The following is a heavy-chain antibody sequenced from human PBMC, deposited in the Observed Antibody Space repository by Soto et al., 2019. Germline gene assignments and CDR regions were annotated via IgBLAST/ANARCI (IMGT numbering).Heavy chain of an antibody. CDR2: IYYSGST. CDR1: GGSISSSSYY. V-gene: IGHV4-39*01. CDR3: ASFRGYSYGYYFDY. Sequence: PSETLSLTCTVSGGSISSSSYYWGWIRQPPGKGLEWIGSIYYSGSTYYNPSLKSRVTISVDTSKNQFSLKLSSVTAADTAVYYCASFRGYSYGYYFDYGGQETLVTVSS. D-gene: IGHD5-18*01. J-gene: IGHJ4*02.